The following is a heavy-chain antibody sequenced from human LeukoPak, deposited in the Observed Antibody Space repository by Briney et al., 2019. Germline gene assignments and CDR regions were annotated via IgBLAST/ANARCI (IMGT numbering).Heavy chain of an antibody. CDR2: ITGRGGNT. CDR1: GFTFSTYA. D-gene: IGHD3-10*01. CDR3: AKALLEWFGELSSDYYYGMDV. J-gene: IGHJ6*02. Sequence: GGSLRLSCAASGFTFSTYAMRWVRQAPGKGLECFSTITGRGGNTYYAHSVKGRFPISRDNSKNTLYLQMNSLRAEDTATYYCAKALLEWFGELSSDYYYGMDVWGQGTTVTVSS. V-gene: IGHV3-23*01.